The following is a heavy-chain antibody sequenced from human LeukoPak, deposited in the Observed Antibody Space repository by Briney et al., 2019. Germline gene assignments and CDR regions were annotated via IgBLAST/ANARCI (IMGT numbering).Heavy chain of an antibody. CDR2: ISGSGGST. V-gene: IGHV3-23*01. CDR3: AKPNYRFGEYGNFDY. J-gene: IGHJ4*02. D-gene: IGHD3-10*01. CDR1: GLTFSSYA. Sequence: PGGSLRLSCAASGLTFSSYAMSWVRQAPGKGLEWVSAISGSGGSTYYADSVKGRFTISRDNSKNTLYLQMNSLRAEDTAVYYCAKPNYRFGEYGNFDYWGQGTLVTVSS.